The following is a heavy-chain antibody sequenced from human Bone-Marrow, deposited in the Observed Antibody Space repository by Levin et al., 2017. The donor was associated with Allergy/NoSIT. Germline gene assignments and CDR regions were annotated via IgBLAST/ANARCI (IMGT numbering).Heavy chain of an antibody. D-gene: IGHD1-14*01. V-gene: IGHV4-39*07. CDR3: AREGTPQSWDY. CDR1: GGSISRSPYY. J-gene: IGHJ4*01. Sequence: SETLSLTCTVSGGSISRSPYYWVWIRQPPGKGLEWIGSIYYIGNTYYNPSLKSRATISVDTSKNLFSLKLSSVTAADTAVYYCAREGTPQSWDYWGQGTLVAVSS. CDR2: IYYIGNT.